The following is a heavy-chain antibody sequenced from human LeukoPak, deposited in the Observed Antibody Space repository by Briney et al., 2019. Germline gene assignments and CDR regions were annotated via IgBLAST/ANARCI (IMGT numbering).Heavy chain of an antibody. CDR1: GGSISSYY. D-gene: IGHD3-9*01. CDR2: IYYSGST. V-gene: IGHV4-59*12. J-gene: IGHJ4*02. Sequence: SETLSLTCTVSGGSISSYYWSWIRQPPGKGLEWIGYIYYSGSTNYNPSLKSRVTISVDTSKNQFSLKLSSVTAADTAVYYCARDYPYYDILTGYYDTRSFFDYWGQGTLVTVSS. CDR3: ARDYPYYDILTGYYDTRSFFDY.